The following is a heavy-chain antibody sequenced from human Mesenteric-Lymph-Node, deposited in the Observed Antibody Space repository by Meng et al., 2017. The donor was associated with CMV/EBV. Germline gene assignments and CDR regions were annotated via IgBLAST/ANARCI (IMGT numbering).Heavy chain of an antibody. D-gene: IGHD3-3*01. J-gene: IGHJ4*02. CDR2: IHHSGTT. V-gene: IGHV4-31*02. CDR1: GGSISGGGYY. CDR3: ARQLDDFWSGYPLNS. Sequence: SGGSISGGGYYWTWVRQFPGKALEWIAYIHHSGTTSHNPSLRSRVSISVDTSKNQFSLRLSSVTAADTAVYFCARQLDDFWSGYPLNSWGRGTLVTVSS.